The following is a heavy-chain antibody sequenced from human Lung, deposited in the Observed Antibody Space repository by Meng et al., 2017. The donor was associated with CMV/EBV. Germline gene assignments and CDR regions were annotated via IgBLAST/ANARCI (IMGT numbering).Heavy chain of an antibody. J-gene: IGHJ6*02. CDR2: IYYSGST. Sequence: SETLSLXCTVSGGSVSSGSYYWSWIRQPPGKGLEWIGYIYYSGSTNYNPSLKSRVNISVDTSKNQFSLKLSSVTAADTAVYYCARDYGWGAVTRYYYYGMDVWGQGTXVTVSS. CDR3: ARDYGWGAVTRYYYYGMDV. V-gene: IGHV4-61*01. D-gene: IGHD3-16*01. CDR1: GGSVSSGSYY.